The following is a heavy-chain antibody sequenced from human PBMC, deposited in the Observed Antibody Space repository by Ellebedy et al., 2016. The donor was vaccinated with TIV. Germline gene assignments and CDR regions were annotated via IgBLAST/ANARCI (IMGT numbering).Heavy chain of an antibody. J-gene: IGHJ6*02. CDR2: INSDGSST. D-gene: IGHD5-18*01. CDR3: ARDLGYSYGHYGMDV. Sequence: GESLKISCAASGFTFSGYWMHWVRQAPGKGLVWVSRINSDGSSTSFADSVKGRFTVSRDNAKNTLYLQMNSLRAEDTAVYYCARDLGYSYGHYGMDVWGQGTTVTVSS. V-gene: IGHV3-74*01. CDR1: GFTFSGYW.